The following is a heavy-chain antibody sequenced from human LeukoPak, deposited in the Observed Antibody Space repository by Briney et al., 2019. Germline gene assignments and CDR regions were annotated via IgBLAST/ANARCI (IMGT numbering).Heavy chain of an antibody. D-gene: IGHD6-13*01. V-gene: IGHV3-53*01. J-gene: IGHJ4*02. CDR1: GFTFSSYA. CDR3: ARGGGQQLTFDY. CDR2: IYSGGST. Sequence: GGSLRLSCAVSGFTFSSYAMSWVRQAPGKGLEWVSVIYSGGSTYYADSVKGRFTISRDNSKNTLYLQMNSLRAEDTAVYYCARGGGQQLTFDYWGQGTLVTVSS.